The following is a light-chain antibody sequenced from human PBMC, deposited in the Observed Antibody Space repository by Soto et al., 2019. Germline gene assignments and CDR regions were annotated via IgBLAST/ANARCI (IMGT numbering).Light chain of an antibody. J-gene: IGKJ5*01. CDR2: AAS. CDR3: QQYNDHIT. CDR1: QSISTW. Sequence: THICHSKSTLSACIGYRVTITCRASQSISTWLAWYQQKPGKAPKLLIYAASTLENGVPTRFSGTGSETEFTLTVSSLQTDDSATYYCQQYNDHITLGQGTRLEIK. V-gene: IGKV1-5*01.